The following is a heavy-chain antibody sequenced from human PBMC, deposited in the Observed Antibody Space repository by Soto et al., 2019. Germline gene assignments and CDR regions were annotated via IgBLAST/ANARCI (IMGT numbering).Heavy chain of an antibody. J-gene: IGHJ3*02. D-gene: IGHD4-17*01. Sequence: ASVKVSCKASGYTFTSYYMHWVRQAPGQGLEWMGIINPSGGSTSYAQKFQGRVTMTTDTSTSTAYMELRSLRSDDTAVYYCARDYHGDYNDAFDIWGQGTMVTVSS. CDR3: ARDYHGDYNDAFDI. CDR1: GYTFTSYY. CDR2: INPSGGST. V-gene: IGHV1-46*01.